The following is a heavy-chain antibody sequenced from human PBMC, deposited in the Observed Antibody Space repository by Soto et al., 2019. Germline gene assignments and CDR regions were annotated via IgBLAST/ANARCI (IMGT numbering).Heavy chain of an antibody. CDR2: INGDGGRT. Sequence: EVQLVESGGGSVQTGGSLRLSCAAFGFTFGSYWMDWVRQAPGKGLVWVSRINGDGGRTTYADSVKGRFTISRDNAHNTLYLQMDSLTADDTAVYYCSRETFWFGDSPKSGGQGTLVTVSS. J-gene: IGHJ1*01. V-gene: IGHV3-74*01. D-gene: IGHD3-10*01. CDR3: SRETFWFGDSPKS. CDR1: GFTFGSYW.